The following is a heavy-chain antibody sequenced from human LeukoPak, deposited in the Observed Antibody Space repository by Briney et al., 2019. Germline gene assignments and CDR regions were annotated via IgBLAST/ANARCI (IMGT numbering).Heavy chain of an antibody. D-gene: IGHD1-26*01. CDR3: ARGREWEQDD. V-gene: IGHV1-69*05. CDR1: GCTFSSYA. Sequence: SVKVSCKASGCTFSSYAISWVRQAPGQGLEWMGRIIPIFGTANYAQKFQGRVTITTDESTSTAYMELSSLRSEDTAVYYCARGREWEQDDWGQGTLVTVSS. J-gene: IGHJ4*02. CDR2: IIPIFGTA.